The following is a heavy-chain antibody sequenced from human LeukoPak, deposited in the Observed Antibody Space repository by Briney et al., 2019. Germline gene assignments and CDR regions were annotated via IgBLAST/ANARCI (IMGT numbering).Heavy chain of an antibody. CDR1: GYMFTGYY. Sequence: ASVKVSCKSSGYMFTGYYMHWVRQAPGQGLEWMGWINPNSGGTNYAQKFQGRVTMTRDTSISTAYMELSRLRSDDTAVYYCAYPQGSPGAFDIWGQGTMVTVSS. J-gene: IGHJ3*02. CDR3: AYPQGSPGAFDI. D-gene: IGHD3-10*01. V-gene: IGHV1-2*02. CDR2: INPNSGGT.